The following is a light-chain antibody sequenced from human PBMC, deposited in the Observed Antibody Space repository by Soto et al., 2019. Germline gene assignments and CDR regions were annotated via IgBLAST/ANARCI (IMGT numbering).Light chain of an antibody. J-gene: IGKJ1*01. V-gene: IGKV3-20*01. CDR2: DAS. Sequence: EIVLTQSPGTLSLSPGERATLSCRASQSVSSSYLAWYQQKPGQAPRLLIYDASDRATGIPDRFSGSGSGTDLTLTISRLEPEDFAVYYCQQYGSSPTWTFGQGTKV. CDR1: QSVSSSY. CDR3: QQYGSSPTWT.